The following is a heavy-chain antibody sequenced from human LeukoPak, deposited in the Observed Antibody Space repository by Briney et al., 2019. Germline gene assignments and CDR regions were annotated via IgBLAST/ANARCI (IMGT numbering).Heavy chain of an antibody. Sequence: GRSLRLSCAASGFTFSSYAMHWVRQAPGKGLEWVAVISYDGSNKYYADSVKGRFTISRDNAKNTLYLQMNSLRAEDTAVDYCARDLLEWLGHYYYYGMDVWGQGTTVTVSS. V-gene: IGHV3-30*04. CDR1: GFTFSSYA. CDR2: ISYDGSNK. CDR3: ARDLLEWLGHYYYYGMDV. J-gene: IGHJ6*02. D-gene: IGHD3-3*01.